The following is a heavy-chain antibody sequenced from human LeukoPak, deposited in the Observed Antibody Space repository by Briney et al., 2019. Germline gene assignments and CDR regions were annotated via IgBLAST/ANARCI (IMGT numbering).Heavy chain of an antibody. D-gene: IGHD5-12*01. CDR3: ARDSGYDYDVIDY. CDR1: GHTFTSYG. CDR2: ISAYNGNT. V-gene: IGHV1-18*01. Sequence: ASVKVSCKASGHTFTSYGISWVRQAPGQGLEWMGWISAYNGNTNYAQKLQGRVTMTTDTSTSTAHMELRSLRPDDTAVYYCARDSGYDYDVIDYWGQGTLVTVSS. J-gene: IGHJ4*02.